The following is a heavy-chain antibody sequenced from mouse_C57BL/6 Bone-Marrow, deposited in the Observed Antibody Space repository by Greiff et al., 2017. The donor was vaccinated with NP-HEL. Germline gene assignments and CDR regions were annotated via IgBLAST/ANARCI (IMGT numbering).Heavy chain of an antibody. D-gene: IGHD3-2*02. CDR1: GYSITSGYY. J-gene: IGHJ4*01. CDR2: ISYDGSN. CDR3: ARDTATQDSSGSYYAMDY. V-gene: IGHV3-6*01. Sequence: DVHLVESGPGLVKPSQSLSLTCSVTGYSITSGYYWNWIRQFPGNKLEWMGYISYDGSNNYNPSLKNRISITRDTSKNQFFLKLNSVTTEDTATYYCARDTATQDSSGSYYAMDYWGQGTSVTVSS.